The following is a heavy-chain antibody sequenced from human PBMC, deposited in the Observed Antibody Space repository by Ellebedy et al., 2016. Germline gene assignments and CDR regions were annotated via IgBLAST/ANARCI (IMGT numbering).Heavy chain of an antibody. V-gene: IGHV4-34*01. J-gene: IGHJ4*02. Sequence: SETLSLXCAVYGGSFSGYYWSWIRQPPGKGLEWIGEINHSGSTNYNPSLKSRVTISIDTFKNRFSLKLSSVTAADTAVYYCAIGHGMGTMIVVEPFDYWGQGTLVTVSS. D-gene: IGHD3-22*01. CDR1: GGSFSGYY. CDR3: AIGHGMGTMIVVEPFDY. CDR2: INHSGST.